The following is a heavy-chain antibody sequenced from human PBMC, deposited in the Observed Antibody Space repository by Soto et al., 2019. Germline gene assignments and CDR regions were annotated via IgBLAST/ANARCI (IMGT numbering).Heavy chain of an antibody. Sequence: GGSLRLSCAASGFTFSGYAMHWVRQASGKGLEWVGSIRSKANSYATAYAASVKGRFTISRDDSKNTAYLQMISLKTEDTAVYYCSWYYGMDVWGQGTTVTVSS. CDR1: GFTFSGYA. CDR3: SWYYGMDV. V-gene: IGHV3-73*01. J-gene: IGHJ6*02. CDR2: IRSKANSYAT.